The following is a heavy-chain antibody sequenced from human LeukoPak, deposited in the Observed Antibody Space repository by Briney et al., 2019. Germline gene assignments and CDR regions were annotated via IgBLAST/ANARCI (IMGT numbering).Heavy chain of an antibody. CDR2: ISGSGGST. J-gene: IGHJ4*02. V-gene: IGHV3-23*01. Sequence: GGSLRLSCAASGFTFSSYAMSWVRQAPGKGLEWVSAISGSGGSTYYADSVKGRFTISRDNSKNTLYLQMNSLRAEDTAVYYCAKCSFGYSSSWYTDYWGQGTLVTVSS. D-gene: IGHD6-13*01. CDR3: AKCSFGYSSSWYTDY. CDR1: GFTFSSYA.